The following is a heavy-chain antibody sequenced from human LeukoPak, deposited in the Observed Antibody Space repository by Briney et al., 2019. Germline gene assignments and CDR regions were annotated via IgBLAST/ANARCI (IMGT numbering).Heavy chain of an antibody. CDR3: ARGRSLQFRYYFDY. V-gene: IGHV3-7*01. CDR2: INQDGREK. Sequence: GGALRVSCAASVFTFSSYWMSWVGQAPGKGGEGVANINQDGREKYYVDSVKGRCTISRDNAKNSLYLQTNSLRAEHTAVYYCARGRSLQFRYYFDYWGQGTLVTVSS. CDR1: VFTFSSYW. D-gene: IGHD5-24*01. J-gene: IGHJ4*02.